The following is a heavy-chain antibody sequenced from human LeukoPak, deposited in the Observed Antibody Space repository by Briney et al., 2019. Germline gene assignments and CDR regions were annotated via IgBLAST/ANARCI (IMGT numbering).Heavy chain of an antibody. CDR2: ISFVGSNK. J-gene: IGHJ5*02. V-gene: IGHV3-30-3*01. CDR3: ARGGYCSGGSCYHAAIHPFDP. Sequence: GRSLRLSWAVSGSTFTSSAMHWVSHAPSKWLEWVAFISFVGSNKYCADSVKGRFTISRDNSKNTLYLQMNSLRAEDTAVYYCARGGYCSGGSCYHAAIHPFDPWGQGTLVTVSS. D-gene: IGHD2-15*01. CDR1: GSTFTSSA.